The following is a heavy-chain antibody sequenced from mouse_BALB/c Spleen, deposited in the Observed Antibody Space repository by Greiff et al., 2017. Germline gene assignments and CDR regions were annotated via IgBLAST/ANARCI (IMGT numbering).Heavy chain of an antibody. CDR3: ARYGNYVFFDY. CDR2: ISSGSSTI. D-gene: IGHD2-1*01. CDR1: GFTFSSLG. Sequence: EVQLQESGGGLVQPGGSRKLSCAASGFTFSSLGMHWVRQAPEKGLEWVAYISSGSSTIYYADTVKGRFTISRDNPKNTLFLQMTSLRSEDTAMYYCARYGNYVFFDYWGQGTTLTVSS. J-gene: IGHJ2*01. V-gene: IGHV5-17*02.